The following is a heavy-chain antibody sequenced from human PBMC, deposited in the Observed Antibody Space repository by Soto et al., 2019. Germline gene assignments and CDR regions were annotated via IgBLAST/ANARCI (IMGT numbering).Heavy chain of an antibody. J-gene: IGHJ4*02. V-gene: IGHV4-30-4*01. CDR3: ARVALSDYGGNFEAYFDY. CDR2: IYYSGST. D-gene: IGHD4-17*01. CDR1: GGSISSGDYY. Sequence: SETLSLTCTVSGGSISSGDYYWSWIRQPPGKGLEWIGYIYYSGSTYYNPSLKSRVTISVDTSKNQFSLKLSSVTAADTAVYYCARVALSDYGGNFEAYFDYWGQGTLVTVSS.